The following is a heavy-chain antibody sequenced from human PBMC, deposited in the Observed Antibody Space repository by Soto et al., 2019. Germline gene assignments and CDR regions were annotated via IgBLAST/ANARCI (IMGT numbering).Heavy chain of an antibody. J-gene: IGHJ4*02. CDR3: ARSSGSNSDY. CDR1: GGSISSGGYY. CDR2: IYYSGST. D-gene: IGHD3-10*01. Sequence: SETLSLTWTVSGGSISSGGYYWSWIRQHPGKGLEWIGYIYYSGSTYYNPSLKSRVTISLDTSKNQFSLKLSSVTAADTAVYYCARSSGSNSDYWGQGTLVTVSS. V-gene: IGHV4-31*02.